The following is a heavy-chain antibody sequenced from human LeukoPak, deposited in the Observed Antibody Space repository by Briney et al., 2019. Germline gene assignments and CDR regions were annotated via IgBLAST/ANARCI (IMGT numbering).Heavy chain of an antibody. CDR2: ISSSSSTI. CDR3: AREYCSGGSCYPGDAFDI. D-gene: IGHD2-15*01. CDR1: GFTFSSHS. V-gene: IGHV3-48*01. J-gene: IGHJ3*02. Sequence: GGSLRLSCAASGFTFSSHSMNWVRQAPGKGLEWVSYISSSSSTIYYADSVKGRFTISRDNAKNSLYLQMNSLRAEDTAVYYCAREYCSGGSCYPGDAFDIWGQGTMVTVSS.